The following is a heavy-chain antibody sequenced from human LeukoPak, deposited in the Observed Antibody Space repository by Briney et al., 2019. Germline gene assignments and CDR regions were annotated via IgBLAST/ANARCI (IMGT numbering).Heavy chain of an antibody. V-gene: IGHV3-74*01. Sequence: PGGSLRLSCAASGSTFSSYWMHWVRQAPGKGLVWVSRINSDGRSTSYADSVKGRFTISRDNAKNTLYLQMNSLRAEDTAVYYCVRDYDFSGNWFDPWGQGTLVTVSS. D-gene: IGHD3-3*01. J-gene: IGHJ5*02. CDR2: INSDGRST. CDR1: GSTFSSYW. CDR3: VRDYDFSGNWFDP.